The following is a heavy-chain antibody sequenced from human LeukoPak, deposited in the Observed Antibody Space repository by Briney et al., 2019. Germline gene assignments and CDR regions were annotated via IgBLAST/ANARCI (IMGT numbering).Heavy chain of an antibody. V-gene: IGHV4-59*01. CDR1: GGSISSYY. J-gene: IGHJ4*02. Sequence: PSETLSLTCIVSGGSISSYYWSWIRQPPGKGLEWIGYIYYSGSTNYNPSLKSRVTISVDTSKNQFSLKLSSVTAADTAVYYCARVIRYDSSGYYFDYWGQGTLVTVSS. CDR2: IYYSGST. D-gene: IGHD3-22*01. CDR3: ARVIRYDSSGYYFDY.